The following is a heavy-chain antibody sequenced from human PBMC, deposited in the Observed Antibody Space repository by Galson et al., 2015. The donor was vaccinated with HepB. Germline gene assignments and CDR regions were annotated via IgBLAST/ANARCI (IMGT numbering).Heavy chain of an antibody. J-gene: IGHJ3*02. CDR3: ARGNPFIVVVPAAIPGGDAFDI. Sequence: SLRLSCAASGFTFSSYGMHWVRQAPGKGLEWVAVIWYDGSNKYYADSVKGRFTISRDNSKNTLYLQMNSLRAEDTAVYYCARGNPFIVVVPAAIPGGDAFDIWGQGTMVTVSS. V-gene: IGHV3-33*01. D-gene: IGHD2-2*02. CDR2: IWYDGSNK. CDR1: GFTFSSYG.